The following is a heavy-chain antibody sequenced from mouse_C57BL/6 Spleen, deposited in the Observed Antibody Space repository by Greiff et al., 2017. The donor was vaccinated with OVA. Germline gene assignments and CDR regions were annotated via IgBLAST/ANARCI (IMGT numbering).Heavy chain of an antibody. CDR1: GYTFTSYW. V-gene: IGHV1-55*01. D-gene: IGHD2-4*01. Sequence: QVQLQQPGAELVKPGASVKMSCKASGYTFTSYWITWVKQRPGQGLEWIGDIYPGSGSTNYNEKFKSKATLTVDTSSSTAYMQLSLTSEDSAVYYCARDYEGYYAMDYWGQGTSVTVSS. CDR2: IYPGSGST. CDR3: ARDYEGYYAMDY. J-gene: IGHJ4*01.